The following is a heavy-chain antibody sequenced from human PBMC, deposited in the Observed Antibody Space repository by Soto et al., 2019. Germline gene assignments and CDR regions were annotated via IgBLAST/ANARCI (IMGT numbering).Heavy chain of an antibody. J-gene: IGHJ6*02. CDR2: MNPNSGNT. D-gene: IGHD5-18*01. CDR3: ARGGYSYGYYDYYGMDV. V-gene: IGHV1-8*01. CDR1: GYTFTSYD. Sequence: ASVKVSCKASGYTFTSYDINWVRQATGQGLEWMGWMNPNSGNTGYAQKFQGRVTMTRNTSISTAYMELSSLRSEDTAVYYCARGGYSYGYYDYYGMDVWGQGTTVTVSS.